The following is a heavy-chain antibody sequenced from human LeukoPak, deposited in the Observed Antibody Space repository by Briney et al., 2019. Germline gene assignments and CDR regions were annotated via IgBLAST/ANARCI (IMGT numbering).Heavy chain of an antibody. Sequence: GASVKVSCKASGYTFNGYYMHWVRQARGQGLEWMGWINPNSGGTNYAQKFQGRVTMTRDTSISTAYMELSRLRSDDTAVYYCARGVVVVVPAAVSYYYYYYMDVWGKGTTVTVSS. D-gene: IGHD2-2*01. CDR1: GYTFNGYY. CDR2: INPNSGGT. V-gene: IGHV1-2*02. J-gene: IGHJ6*03. CDR3: ARGVVVVVPAAVSYYYYYYMDV.